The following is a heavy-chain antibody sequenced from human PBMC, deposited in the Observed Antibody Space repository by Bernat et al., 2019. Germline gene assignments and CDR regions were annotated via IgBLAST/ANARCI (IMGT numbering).Heavy chain of an antibody. Sequence: EVQLLESGGGLVQPGGSLRLSCAASGFTFSSYAMSWVRQAPGKGLEWVSTISGSGDTTYYPDSMKGRFTISRDNSKNTVYLQMSSLRAEDTAVYYCGKSQGYRYVYYFDYWGQGTLVTVSS. V-gene: IGHV3-23*01. D-gene: IGHD5-18*01. J-gene: IGHJ4*02. CDR1: GFTFSSYA. CDR3: GKSQGYRYVYYFDY. CDR2: ISGSGDTT.